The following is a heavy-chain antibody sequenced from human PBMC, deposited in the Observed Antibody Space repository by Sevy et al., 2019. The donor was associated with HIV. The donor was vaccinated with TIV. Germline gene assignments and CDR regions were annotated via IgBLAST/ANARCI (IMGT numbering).Heavy chain of an antibody. CDR3: ARGGGNGWYYFDY. J-gene: IGHJ4*02. V-gene: IGHV1-69*13. CDR2: IIPILGTV. Sequence: ASVKVSCKASGGTFSSYGISWVRQAPGQGLEWMGGIIPILGTVNYAQTFQGRVTITADESTKPAYMELSSLRSEGTAVYYCARGGGNGWYYFDYWGQETLVTVSS. CDR1: GGTFSSYG. D-gene: IGHD6-19*01.